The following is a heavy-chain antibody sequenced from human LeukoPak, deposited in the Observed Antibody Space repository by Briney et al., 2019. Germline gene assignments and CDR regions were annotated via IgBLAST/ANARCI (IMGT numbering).Heavy chain of an antibody. CDR1: GFTFSSYA. V-gene: IGHV3-30-3*01. Sequence: GGSLRLSCAASGFTFSSYAMHWVRQAPGKGLEWVAVISYDGSNKYYADSVKGRFTISRDNSKNSLYLQMNSLRAEDTAVYYCARGRYLSDYWGQGTLVTVSS. CDR2: ISYDGSNK. D-gene: IGHD1-1*01. J-gene: IGHJ4*02. CDR3: ARGRYLSDY.